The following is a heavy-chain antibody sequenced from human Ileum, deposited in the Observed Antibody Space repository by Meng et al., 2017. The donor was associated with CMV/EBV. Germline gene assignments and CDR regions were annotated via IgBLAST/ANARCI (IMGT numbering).Heavy chain of an antibody. CDR2: IDSGGNT. Sequence: LMEVGGIVIQRGGPLRLCCACSGFTVSINYMSWGRQASGKGLEWVSVIDSGGNTYHADSVKGRFTISRDNSKNTLYLQMDSLRAEDTALYYCVKSKDFGDSCPGASWGQGILVTVSS. CDR1: GFTVSINY. CDR3: VKSKDFGDSCPGAS. D-gene: IGHD4-17*01. V-gene: IGHV3-53*01. J-gene: IGHJ5*02.